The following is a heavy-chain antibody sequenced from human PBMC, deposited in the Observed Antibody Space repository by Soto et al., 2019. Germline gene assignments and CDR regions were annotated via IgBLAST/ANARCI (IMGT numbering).Heavy chain of an antibody. D-gene: IGHD2-15*01. V-gene: IGHV1-18*01. CDR3: ARDIVVVVAASPSGHDSFDI. J-gene: IGHJ3*02. Sequence: ASVKVSCKASGYTFTSNGISWVRQAPGQGLEWMGWISAYNGNTNYAQKLQGRVTMTTDTTTCTAYMELGSLRSDDTAVYYCARDIVVVVAASPSGHDSFDIWGQGTMVTVSS. CDR1: GYTFTSNG. CDR2: ISAYNGNT.